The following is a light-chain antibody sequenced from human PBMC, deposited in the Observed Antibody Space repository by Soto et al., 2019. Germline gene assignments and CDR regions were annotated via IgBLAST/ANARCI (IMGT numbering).Light chain of an antibody. CDR3: QQYGSNWLWT. CDR2: GAS. V-gene: IGKV3-20*01. CDR1: QSVSSIY. J-gene: IGKJ1*01. Sequence: EIVLTQSPGPLSLSPGERATLSCRSSQSVSSIYLGWYQQKPGQAPRLLLYGASSRATGIPDRFSGSGSGTDFTLTISRLEPEDFAVYYCQQYGSNWLWTLGQGTKVDI.